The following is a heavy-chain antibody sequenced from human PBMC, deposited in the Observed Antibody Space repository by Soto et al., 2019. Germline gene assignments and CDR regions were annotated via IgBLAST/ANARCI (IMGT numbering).Heavy chain of an antibody. D-gene: IGHD5-18*01. CDR1: GFTVSSNY. CDR2: IYSGGST. CDR3: ARERVDTAMVVRYYYYYMDV. Sequence: GSLRLSCAASGFTVSSNYMSWVRQAPGKGLEWVSVIYSGGSTYYADSVKGRFTISRDNSKNTLYLQMNSLRAEDTAVYYCARERVDTAMVVRYYYYYMDVWGKGTTVTVSS. V-gene: IGHV3-66*01. J-gene: IGHJ6*03.